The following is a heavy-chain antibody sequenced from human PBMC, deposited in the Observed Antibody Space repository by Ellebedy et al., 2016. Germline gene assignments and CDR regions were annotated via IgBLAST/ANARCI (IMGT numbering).Heavy chain of an antibody. D-gene: IGHD3-10*01. Sequence: GGSLRLSXAASGFTVSSNYMNWVRQAPGKGLEWVSLIYSGGSTYYADSVRGRFTISRDNSKNMLYLQMNSLKTEDTAVYYCTTNFYGSGPFDYWGQGTLVTVSS. J-gene: IGHJ4*02. CDR3: TTNFYGSGPFDY. CDR2: IYSGGST. CDR1: GFTVSSNY. V-gene: IGHV3-53*01.